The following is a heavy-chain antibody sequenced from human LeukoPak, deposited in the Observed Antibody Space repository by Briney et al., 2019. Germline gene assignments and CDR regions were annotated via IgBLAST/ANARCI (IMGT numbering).Heavy chain of an antibody. CDR1: GYTFTGYY. J-gene: IGHJ3*02. Sequence: ASVKVSCKASGYTFTGYYMHWVRQAPGQGLERMGWINPNSGGTNYAQKFQGRVTMTRDTSISTAYMELSRLRSDDTAVYYCAREIIKYSSGWYPSDAFDIWGQGTMVTVSS. CDR3: AREIIKYSSGWYPSDAFDI. V-gene: IGHV1-2*02. CDR2: INPNSGGT. D-gene: IGHD6-19*01.